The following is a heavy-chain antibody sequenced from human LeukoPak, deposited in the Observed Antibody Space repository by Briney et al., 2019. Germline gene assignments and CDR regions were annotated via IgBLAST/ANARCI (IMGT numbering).Heavy chain of an antibody. V-gene: IGHV1-69*13. D-gene: IGHD2-2*01. Sequence: GASVKVSCKASGYTFTSYAISWVRQAPGQGLEWMGGIIPIFGTANYAQKFQGRVTITADESTSTAYMELSSLRSEDTAVYYCARDSRPIVVVPAARYNWFDPWGQGTLVTVSS. CDR1: GYTFTSYA. CDR3: ARDSRPIVVVPAARYNWFDP. J-gene: IGHJ5*02. CDR2: IIPIFGTA.